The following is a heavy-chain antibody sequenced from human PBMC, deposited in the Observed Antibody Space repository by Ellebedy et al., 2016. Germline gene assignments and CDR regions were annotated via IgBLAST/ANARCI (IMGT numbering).Heavy chain of an antibody. CDR2: ISAYNDNT. J-gene: IGHJ4*02. CDR1: GYTFGNYG. Sequence: ASVKVSXXASGYTFGNYGISWVRQAPGQGPEWMGWISAYNDNTNYAQKFQGRVTMTTDTSTTTAHMELRSLRSDDTAVYYCARRWGGFGNYYNDVFDYWGQGTLVTVSS. CDR3: ARRWGGFGNYYNDVFDY. D-gene: IGHD3-10*01. V-gene: IGHV1-18*01.